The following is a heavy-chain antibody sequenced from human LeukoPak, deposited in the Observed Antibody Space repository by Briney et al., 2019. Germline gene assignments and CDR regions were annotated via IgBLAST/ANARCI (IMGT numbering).Heavy chain of an antibody. Sequence: QPGGSLRLSCAASGFTFSSYDMHWIRQTTGKGLEWVAIIGTAGDTYYPGSVKGRFTVSRENAKNSLYLQMNSLRVEDTALYYCAREVTNRDGFDFWGQGTMVTVSS. CDR3: AREVTNRDGFDF. V-gene: IGHV3-13*01. D-gene: IGHD4-17*01. CDR2: IGTAGDT. CDR1: GFTFSSYD. J-gene: IGHJ3*01.